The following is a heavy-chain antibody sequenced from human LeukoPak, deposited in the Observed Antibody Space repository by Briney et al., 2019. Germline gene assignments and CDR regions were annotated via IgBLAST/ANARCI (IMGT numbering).Heavy chain of an antibody. V-gene: IGHV4-4*02. CDR1: GGSISSSNW. D-gene: IGHD3-16*01. CDR3: ARDLKGGYYYYYYMDV. J-gene: IGHJ6*03. CDR2: IYHSGST. Sequence: PSETLSLTCAVSGGSISSSNWWSWVRQPPGKGLEWIGEIYHSGSTNYNPSLKSRVTISVDKSKNQFSLKLSSVTAADTAVYYCARDLKGGYYYYYYMDVWGKGTTVTVSS.